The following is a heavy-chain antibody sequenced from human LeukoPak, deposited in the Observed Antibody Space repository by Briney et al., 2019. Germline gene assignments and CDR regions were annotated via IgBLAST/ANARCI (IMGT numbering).Heavy chain of an antibody. Sequence: PGGSLRLSCAASGFTFSSYSMNWVRQAPGKGLEWVSYISSSSSTIYYADSVKGRFTISRDNTKNSLYLQMNSLRAEDTAVYYCARAADIIYNHFDIWGQGTMVTVSS. CDR1: GFTFSSYS. V-gene: IGHV3-48*04. CDR3: ARAADIIYNHFDI. D-gene: IGHD1-1*01. CDR2: ISSSSSTI. J-gene: IGHJ3*02.